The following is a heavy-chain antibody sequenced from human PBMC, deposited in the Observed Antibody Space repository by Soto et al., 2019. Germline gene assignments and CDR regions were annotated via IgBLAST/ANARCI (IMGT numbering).Heavy chain of an antibody. CDR2: IDPSDSYT. CDR3: ARQWEAVADVDH. V-gene: IGHV5-10-1*01. CDR1: GYSFTSYW. J-gene: IGHJ4*02. Sequence: GESLKISCKGSGYSFTSYWIGWVRQMPGKGLELMGRIDPSDSYTNYSPSFQGHVTISADKSISTADLHWSSRKPSDTSMYYCARQWEAVADVDHGGQGTVVTVSS. D-gene: IGHD1-26*01.